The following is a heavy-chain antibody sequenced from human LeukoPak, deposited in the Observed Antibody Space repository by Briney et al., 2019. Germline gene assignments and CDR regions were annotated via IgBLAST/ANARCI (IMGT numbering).Heavy chain of an antibody. CDR3: ARDKSVVGAVAGKHRTNWFDP. V-gene: IGHV1-69*04. Sequence: SVKVSCKASGGTFSSYAISWVRQAPGQGLEWMGRIIPILGIANYAQKFQGRVTITADKSTSTAYMELSSLRSEDTAVYYCARDKSVVGAVAGKHRTNWFDPWGQGTLVTVSS. CDR2: IIPILGIA. CDR1: GGTFSSYA. J-gene: IGHJ5*02. D-gene: IGHD6-19*01.